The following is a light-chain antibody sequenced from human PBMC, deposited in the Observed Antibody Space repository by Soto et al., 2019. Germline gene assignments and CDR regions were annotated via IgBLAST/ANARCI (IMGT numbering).Light chain of an antibody. J-gene: IGLJ1*01. CDR2: DVS. Sequence: QSALTQPASVSGSPGQSITISCTGTSSDVGGYNYVSWYQQHPGKAPKLMIYDVSNRPSGVSNLYSGSKSVNTASLTISGLQAEDEADYYCSSYTSSSFYVFGTGTKLTVL. V-gene: IGLV2-14*01. CDR1: SSDVGGYNY. CDR3: SSYTSSSFYV.